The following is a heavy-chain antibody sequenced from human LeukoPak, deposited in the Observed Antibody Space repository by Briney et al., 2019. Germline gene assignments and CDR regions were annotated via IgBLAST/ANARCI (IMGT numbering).Heavy chain of an antibody. CDR2: IYTSGST. CDR3: AREGLKQLMDYYYMDV. D-gene: IGHD2-8*01. CDR1: GGSISSGSYY. Sequence: TSETLSLTCTVSGGSISSGSYYWSWIRQPAGKGLEWIGRIYTSGSTNYNPSLKSRVTISVDTSKNQFSLKLSSVTAADTAVYYCAREGLKQLMDYYYMDVWGKGTTVTISS. V-gene: IGHV4-61*02. J-gene: IGHJ6*03.